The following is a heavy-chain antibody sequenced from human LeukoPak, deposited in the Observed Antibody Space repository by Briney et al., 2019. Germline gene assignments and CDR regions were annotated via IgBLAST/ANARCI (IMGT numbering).Heavy chain of an antibody. CDR3: AREPYSSSSDY. CDR1: GYTFTSYG. J-gene: IGHJ4*02. Sequence: GASGKVSCKASGYTFTSYGITWGRQAPGQGLEWMGWISPYNGNTNSAQKLQARVTMTTDTSTSTAYIELRSLRSDDTAVYYCAREPYSSSSDYWGQGTLVTVSS. D-gene: IGHD6-6*01. CDR2: ISPYNGNT. V-gene: IGHV1-18*01.